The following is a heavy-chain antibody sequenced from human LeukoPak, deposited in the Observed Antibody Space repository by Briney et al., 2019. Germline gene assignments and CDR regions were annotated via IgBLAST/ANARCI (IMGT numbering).Heavy chain of an antibody. Sequence: SETLSLTCTVSGGSISSSSYYWGWIRQPPGKGLEWIASIYYSGSTYYNPSPKSRVTMSVDTSKNQFSLKLGSVTATDTAVYYCARNNYYDSSGYRLWGQGTLVTVSS. J-gene: IGHJ4*02. CDR1: GGSISSSSYY. CDR3: ARNNYYDSSGYRL. CDR2: IYYSGST. V-gene: IGHV4-39*07. D-gene: IGHD3-22*01.